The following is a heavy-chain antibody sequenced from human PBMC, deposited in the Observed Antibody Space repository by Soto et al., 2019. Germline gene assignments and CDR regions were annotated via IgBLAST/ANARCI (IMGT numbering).Heavy chain of an antibody. Sequence: ESRKSSWKGSGYSFTNYGIAWGRQMPVKGLEWMGIIYPDDSDLRYSPSFEGQVTISADKSTSTAYLQWSSLKAPDSAIYYCARNSSYSLSDAFDIWGQGTMVTVSS. D-gene: IGHD3-22*01. CDR2: IYPDDSDL. V-gene: IGHV5-51*01. CDR1: GYSFTNYG. CDR3: ARNSSYSLSDAFDI. J-gene: IGHJ3*02.